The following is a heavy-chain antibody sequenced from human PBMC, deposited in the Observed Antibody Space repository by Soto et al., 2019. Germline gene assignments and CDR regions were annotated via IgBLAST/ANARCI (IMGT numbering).Heavy chain of an antibody. Sequence: QVQLVQSGAEVKKPGSSVKVSCKASGGNFSSYAISWVRQAPRQGLLWMGGIIPIFGTANYAQKFKGRVTITADKSTSTANVELSSLSSEDTAVYYCARALVSGIVGATGWVDSWVQRTLVTVAT. V-gene: IGHV1-69*06. D-gene: IGHD1-26*01. J-gene: IGHJ5*01. CDR3: ARALVSGIVGATGWVDS. CDR1: GGNFSSYA. CDR2: IIPIFGTA.